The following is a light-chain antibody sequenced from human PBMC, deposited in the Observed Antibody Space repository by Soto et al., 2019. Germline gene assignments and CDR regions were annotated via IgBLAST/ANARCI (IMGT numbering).Light chain of an antibody. CDR3: CSYGDTNTVYV. CDR1: SSNIGSNY. J-gene: IGLJ1*01. Sequence: QSVLTQPPSASGTPGQRVNISCSGSSSNIGSNYVYWYRQFPGTAPKLLIQRNNQRPSGVPARFSGSKSGNTASLTISGLQAEDEAEYYCCSYGDTNTVYVFGGGTKVTVL. CDR2: RNN. V-gene: IGLV1-47*01.